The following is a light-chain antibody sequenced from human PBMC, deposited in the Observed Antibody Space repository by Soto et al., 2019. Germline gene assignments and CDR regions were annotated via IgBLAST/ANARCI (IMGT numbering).Light chain of an antibody. J-gene: IGKJ1*01. Sequence: IVMTQSPATLSGSPAEGAPLTCRASQSVGSPYLAWSQQQPGQAPRILICGASTRATGIPDGFSGSGSGTEFTLTISRLEPEDFAVYYCQQYGIAPRTFGQGTK. CDR1: QSVGSPY. V-gene: IGKV3-20*01. CDR3: QQYGIAPRT. CDR2: GAS.